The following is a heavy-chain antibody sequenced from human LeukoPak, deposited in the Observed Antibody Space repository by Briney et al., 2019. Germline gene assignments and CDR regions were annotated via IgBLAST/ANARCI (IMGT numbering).Heavy chain of an antibody. CDR1: GFTVSSNY. Sequence: PGGSLRLSCAASGFTVSSNYMSWVRQAPGKGLEWVSVIYSGGSTYYADSVKGRFTISRDNSKNTLYLQMNSLRAEDTAVYYCARDNGMVRGVNVGYYYYYGMDVWGQGTTVTVSS. V-gene: IGHV3-53*01. J-gene: IGHJ6*02. CDR2: IYSGGST. CDR3: ARDNGMVRGVNVGYYYYYGMDV. D-gene: IGHD3-10*01.